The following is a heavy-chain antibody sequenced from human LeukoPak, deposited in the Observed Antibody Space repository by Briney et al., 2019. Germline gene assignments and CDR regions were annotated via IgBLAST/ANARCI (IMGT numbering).Heavy chain of an antibody. CDR2: IKPNSGGT. CDR1: GYTFTGYY. D-gene: IGHD3-10*01. Sequence: ASVKVSCYASGYTFTGYYMHWVRQATGQGLEWMGWIKPNSGGTNYAQKFQGRVTMTRDTSISTAYMELSRLRSDDTAVYYCAGANMVRGVGLFFDRNWFDPWGQGTPVTVSS. J-gene: IGHJ5*02. V-gene: IGHV1-2*02. CDR3: AGANMVRGVGLFFDRNWFDP.